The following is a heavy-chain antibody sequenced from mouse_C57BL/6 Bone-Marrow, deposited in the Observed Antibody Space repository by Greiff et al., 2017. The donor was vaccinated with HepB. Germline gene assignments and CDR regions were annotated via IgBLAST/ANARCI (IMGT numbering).Heavy chain of an antibody. Sequence: QVHVKQSGAELARPGASVKLSCKASGYTFTSYGISWVKQRTGQGLEWIGEIYPRSGNTYYNEKFKGKATLTADKSSSTAYMELRSLTSEDSAVYFCARPTTVVVDWYFDVWGTGTTVTVSS. CDR1: GYTFTSYG. CDR3: ARPTTVVVDWYFDV. D-gene: IGHD1-1*01. CDR2: IYPRSGNT. J-gene: IGHJ1*03. V-gene: IGHV1-81*01.